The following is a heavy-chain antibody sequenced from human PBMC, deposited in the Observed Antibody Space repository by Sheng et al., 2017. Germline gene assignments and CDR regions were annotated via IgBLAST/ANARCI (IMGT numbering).Heavy chain of an antibody. CDR1: GGTFSSYT. D-gene: IGHD6-6*01. CDR2: IIPILGIA. J-gene: IGHJ2*01. Sequence: QVQLVQSGAEVKKPGSSVKVSCKASGGTFSSYTISWVRQAPGQGLEWMGRIIPILGIANYAQKFQGRVTITADKSTSTAYMELSSLRSEDTAVYYCASVEYSSSSAWYFDLWGRGTLVTVSS. V-gene: IGHV1-69*02. CDR3: ASVEYSSSSAWYFDL.